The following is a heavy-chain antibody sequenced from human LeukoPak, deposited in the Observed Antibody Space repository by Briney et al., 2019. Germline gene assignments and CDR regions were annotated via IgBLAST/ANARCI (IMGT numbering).Heavy chain of an antibody. D-gene: IGHD5-18*01. CDR1: GFTFSSYA. CDR2: ISGSGGST. V-gene: IGHV3-23*01. CDR3: ARDSSYGYKSNDY. J-gene: IGHJ4*02. Sequence: GGSLRLSCAASGFTFSSYAMTWVRQAPGKGLEWVSAISGSGGSTYYADSVKGRFTISRDNAKNSLYLQMNSLRVEDTALYYCARDSSYGYKSNDYWGQGTLVTVSS.